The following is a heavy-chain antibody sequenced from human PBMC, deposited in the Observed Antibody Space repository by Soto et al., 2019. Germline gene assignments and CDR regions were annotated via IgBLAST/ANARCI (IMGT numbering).Heavy chain of an antibody. V-gene: IGHV1-69*01. CDR2: IIPIFGTA. CDR3: ARCEFGFGNHWYFDL. J-gene: IGHJ2*01. D-gene: IGHD3-10*01. CDR1: GGTFSSDA. Sequence: QVQLVQSGAEVKKPGSSVKVSCKASGGTFSSDAISWVRQAPGQGLEWMGGIIPIFGTANYAQKFQGRVTITADESTSTAYMELSSLRSEDTAVYYCARCEFGFGNHWYFDLWGRGTLVTVSS.